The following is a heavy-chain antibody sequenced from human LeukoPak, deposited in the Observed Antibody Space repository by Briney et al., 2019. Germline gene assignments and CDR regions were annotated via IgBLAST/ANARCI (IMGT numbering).Heavy chain of an antibody. J-gene: IGHJ4*02. CDR2: ISYDGSNK. D-gene: IGHD6-19*01. CDR3: AKGRHSSGWKSYFDY. V-gene: IGHV3-30*18. CDR1: GFTFSSYG. Sequence: GRSLRLSCAASGFTFSSYGMHWVRQAPGKGLEWVAVISYDGSNKYCADSVKGRFTISRDNSKNTLYLQMNSLRAEDTAVYYCAKGRHSSGWKSYFDYWGQGTLVTVSS.